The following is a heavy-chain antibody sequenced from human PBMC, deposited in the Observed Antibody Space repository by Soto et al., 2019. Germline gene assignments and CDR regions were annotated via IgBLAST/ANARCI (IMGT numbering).Heavy chain of an antibody. J-gene: IGHJ6*02. CDR3: ASSNYAPTSYYYGMDV. CDR1: GGTFSSYA. Sequence: QVQLVQSGAEVKKPGSSVKVSCKASGGTFSSYAISWVRQAPGQGLEWMGGIIPIFGTANYAQKFQGRVTITADESTSTAYMDLSSLRSEDTAVYYCASSNYAPTSYYYGMDVWGQGTTVTVSS. D-gene: IGHD4-4*01. CDR2: IIPIFGTA. V-gene: IGHV1-69*12.